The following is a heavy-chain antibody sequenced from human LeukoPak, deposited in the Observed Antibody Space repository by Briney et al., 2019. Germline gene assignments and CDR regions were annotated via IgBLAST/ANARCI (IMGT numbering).Heavy chain of an antibody. CDR2: IYYSGST. CDR1: GDAISSYY. Sequence: SETLSLTCTVSGDAISSYYWSWVRQPPGKGLEWIGYIYYSGSTNYNPSLKSRATISVDTSKNQFSLKLSSVTAADTAAYYCARVGAYNWFDPWGQGTLVTVSS. D-gene: IGHD3-10*01. V-gene: IGHV4-59*01. CDR3: ARVGAYNWFDP. J-gene: IGHJ5*02.